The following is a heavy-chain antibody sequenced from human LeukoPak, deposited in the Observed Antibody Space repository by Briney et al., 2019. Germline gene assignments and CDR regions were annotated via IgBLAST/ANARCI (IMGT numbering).Heavy chain of an antibody. V-gene: IGHV1-18*01. J-gene: IGHJ5*02. D-gene: IGHD1-7*01. CDR2: ISAYNGNT. CDR1: GYTFMSYG. CDR3: ASDRVTGTTRLFDP. Sequence: GASVKVSCKASGYTFMSYGISWVRQAPGQGLEWMGWISAYNGNTNYAQKVQGRVTMTTDTSTSTAYMELRSLRSDDTAVYYCASDRVTGTTRLFDPWGQGTLVTVSS.